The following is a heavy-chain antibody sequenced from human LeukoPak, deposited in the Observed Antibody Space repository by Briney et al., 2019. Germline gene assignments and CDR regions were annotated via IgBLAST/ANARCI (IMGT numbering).Heavy chain of an antibody. D-gene: IGHD1-26*01. CDR3: ARDGSGSYHFDY. CDR1: GITFSSYS. CDR2: ISSFSGTI. Sequence: PGGSLRLSCVASGITFSSYSMNWVRQAPGKGLEWVSYISSFSGTINYADSVKGRFTISRDNAKNSLYLQMNSLRAEDTAVYYCARDGSGSYHFDYWGQGTLVTVSS. V-gene: IGHV3-48*04. J-gene: IGHJ4*02.